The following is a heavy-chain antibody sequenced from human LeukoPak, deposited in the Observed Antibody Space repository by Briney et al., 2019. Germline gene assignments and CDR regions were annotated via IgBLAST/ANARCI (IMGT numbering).Heavy chain of an antibody. D-gene: IGHD2-2*01. CDR3: ARHGTVPAAITWDYYFDY. V-gene: IGHV1-69*13. CDR1: APTFSSYA. Sequence: SVKVPCKLPAPTFSSYAISWVRQAPGQGLEWMGGIIPIFGTANYAQKFQGRVTITADESTSTAYMELSSLRSEDTAVYYCARHGTVPAAITWDYYFDYWGQGTLVTVSS. CDR2: IIPIFGTA. J-gene: IGHJ4*02.